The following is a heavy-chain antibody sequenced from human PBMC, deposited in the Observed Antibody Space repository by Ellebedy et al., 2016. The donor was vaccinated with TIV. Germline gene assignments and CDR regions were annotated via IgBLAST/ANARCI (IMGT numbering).Heavy chain of an antibody. D-gene: IGHD6-19*01. J-gene: IGHJ2*01. Sequence: GESLKISCAASGFTFSDHTMSWVRQAPGRGLEWVSSISSTTAYAYYGDSVKGRFTVSRDNSKNTMYLQLNSLRAEDTATYFCARGNRLYSGWSRSYWYFDLWGRGTLVTVSS. CDR3: ARGNRLYSGWSRSYWYFDL. V-gene: IGHV3-21*04. CDR1: GFTFSDHT. CDR2: ISSTTAYA.